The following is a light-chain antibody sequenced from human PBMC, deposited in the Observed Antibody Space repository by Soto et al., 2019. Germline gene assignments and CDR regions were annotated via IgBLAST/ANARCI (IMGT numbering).Light chain of an antibody. CDR3: SSYAGRNNYV. J-gene: IGLJ1*01. CDR1: SSDVGDYNY. CDR2: EVN. Sequence: QSVLTQPPSASGSPGQSVTISCTGISSDVGDYNYVSWYQQHPGKAPKLMVYEVNKRPSGVPDRFSGSKSGNTASLTVFGLQAEDEADYYCSSYAGRNNYVFGTGTKVTVL. V-gene: IGLV2-8*01.